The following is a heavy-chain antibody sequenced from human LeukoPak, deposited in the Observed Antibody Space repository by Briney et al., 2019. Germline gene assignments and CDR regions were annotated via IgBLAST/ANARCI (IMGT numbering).Heavy chain of an antibody. D-gene: IGHD6-19*01. J-gene: IGHJ4*02. V-gene: IGHV1-2*02. CDR3: ARPCSAVAPYDY. Sequence: ASVKVSCKASGYTFTGYYMHWVRQAPGQGLEWMGWINPNSGGTNYAQKFQGRVTMTRDTSISTAYMELSRLRSDDTAVYYCARPCSAVAPYDYWGQGTLVTVSS. CDR1: GYTFTGYY. CDR2: INPNSGGT.